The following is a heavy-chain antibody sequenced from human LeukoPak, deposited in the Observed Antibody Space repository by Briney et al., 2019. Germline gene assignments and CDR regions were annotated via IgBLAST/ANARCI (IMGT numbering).Heavy chain of an antibody. CDR3: ARDRGEEAPHFDY. D-gene: IGHD3-10*01. J-gene: IGHJ4*02. CDR1: GGSISSYY. Sequence: SETLSLTCTVSGGSISSYYWSWIRQPPGKGLEWIGYIYYSGSTNYNPSLKSRVTISVDTSKNQFSLKLSSVTAVDTAVYYCARDRGEEAPHFDYWGQGTLVTVSS. CDR2: IYYSGST. V-gene: IGHV4-59*01.